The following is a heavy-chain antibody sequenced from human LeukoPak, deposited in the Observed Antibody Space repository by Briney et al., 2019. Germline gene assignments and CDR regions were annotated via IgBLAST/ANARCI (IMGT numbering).Heavy chain of an antibody. V-gene: IGHV3-66*01. CDR1: AFFVGSND. Sequence: PGGSLRLSCAASAFFVGSNDMTWVRHAPGKGLEWVSLIYSGGSTYNADSVKGRFTISRDNSKNPLYLQMNSLRADDTAVYYCAKAPVTTCSGAYCYPFDLWSQGTLVTVFS. J-gene: IGHJ4*02. CDR3: AKAPVTTCSGAYCYPFDL. D-gene: IGHD2-15*01. CDR2: IYSGGST.